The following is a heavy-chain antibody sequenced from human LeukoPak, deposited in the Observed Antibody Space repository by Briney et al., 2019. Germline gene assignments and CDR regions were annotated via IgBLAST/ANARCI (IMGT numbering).Heavy chain of an antibody. J-gene: IGHJ4*02. CDR2: ISSSGSTI. CDR3: ARGGLSLWFGEFTTDYFDY. CDR1: GFTFSDYY. V-gene: IGHV3-11*04. Sequence: PGGSLRLSCAASGFTFSDYYMSWIRQAPGKGLEWVSYISSSGSTIYYADSVKGRFTISRDNAKNSLYLQMNSLRAEDPAVYYCARGGLSLWFGEFTTDYFDYWGQGTLVTVSS. D-gene: IGHD3-10*01.